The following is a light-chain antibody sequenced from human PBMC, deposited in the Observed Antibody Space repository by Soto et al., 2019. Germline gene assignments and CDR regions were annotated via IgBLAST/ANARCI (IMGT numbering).Light chain of an antibody. V-gene: IGKV1-33*01. CDR2: AAF. Sequence: DIQMTQSPSSLSASVGDRVTITCQASQDIDNYLNWYQQKPGKAPKLLIYAAFNLETGVPSRFSGRGSGTDFTFTISSLQPEDIATYYCQHYDSLPLTFGGGTKIEIK. J-gene: IGKJ4*01. CDR3: QHYDSLPLT. CDR1: QDIDNY.